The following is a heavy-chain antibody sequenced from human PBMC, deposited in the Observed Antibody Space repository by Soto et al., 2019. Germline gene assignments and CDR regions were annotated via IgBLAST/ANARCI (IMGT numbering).Heavy chain of an antibody. V-gene: IGHV4-39*01. Sequence: QLQLQESGPGLVKPSETLSLTCTVAGGSISSNIYSWGWIRQPPGKGLEWIGSISYTGHTYYNPSLKSRVTIFVDTSKNQFSLKLNSVTAADTAVYYCARRLFSSSWPSYFDYWGQGTLVTGSS. D-gene: IGHD6-13*01. J-gene: IGHJ4*02. CDR1: GGSISSNIYS. CDR3: ARRLFSSSWPSYFDY. CDR2: ISYTGHT.